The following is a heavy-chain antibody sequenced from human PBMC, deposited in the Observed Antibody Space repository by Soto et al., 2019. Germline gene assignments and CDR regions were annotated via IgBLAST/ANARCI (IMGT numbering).Heavy chain of an antibody. D-gene: IGHD2-2*01. V-gene: IGHV3-30*18. CDR3: AKARYCSSTSCYATSTFDY. J-gene: IGHJ4*02. CDR1: GFTFSSYG. CDR2: ISYDGSNK. Sequence: GGSLRLSCGASGFTFSSYGMHWVRQAPGEGLEWVAVISYDGSNKYYADSVKGRFTISRDNSKNTLYLQMNSLRAEDTAVYYCAKARYCSSTSCYATSTFDYWGQGTLVTVSS.